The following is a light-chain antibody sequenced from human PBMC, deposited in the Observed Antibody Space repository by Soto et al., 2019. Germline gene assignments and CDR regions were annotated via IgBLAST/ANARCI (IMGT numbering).Light chain of an antibody. CDR2: DVT. V-gene: IGLV2-11*01. CDR3: CSSAGSSIYV. CDR1: SSDVGGYNY. J-gene: IGLJ1*01. Sequence: QSVLTQPRSVSGSPGQSVTISCTGTSSDVGGYNYVSWYQQHPDKAPKVMIYDVTKRPSGVPDRFSGSKSGNTASLTISGLQAEAEADYYCCSSAGSSIYVFGIG.